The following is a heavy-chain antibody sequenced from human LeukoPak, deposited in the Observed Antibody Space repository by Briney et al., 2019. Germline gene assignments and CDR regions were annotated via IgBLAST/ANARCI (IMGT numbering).Heavy chain of an antibody. CDR3: ARDYAFDI. Sequence: SETLSLTCTLSGDSISSYYWSWIRQPPGKGLEWIGYIYYIGRTNYNPSLKSRVTISVDTAKNQFSLKLSSVTAADTAVYYCARDYAFDIWGQGTMVTVSS. CDR1: GDSISSYY. CDR2: IYYIGRT. J-gene: IGHJ3*02. V-gene: IGHV4-59*01.